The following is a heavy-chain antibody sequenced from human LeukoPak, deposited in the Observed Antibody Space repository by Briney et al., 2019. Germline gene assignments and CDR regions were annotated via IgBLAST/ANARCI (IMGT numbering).Heavy chain of an antibody. CDR1: GYTFTGYC. CDR2: INPNSGGT. J-gene: IGHJ5*02. Sequence: SVKVSCTASGYTFTGYCMHWVRQAPGQGLEWMGWINPNSGGTNYAQKFQGRVTMTRDTSISTAYMELSRLRSDDTAVYYCARGTGTTFGWFDPWGQGTLVTVSS. D-gene: IGHD1-7*01. CDR3: ARGTGTTFGWFDP. V-gene: IGHV1-2*02.